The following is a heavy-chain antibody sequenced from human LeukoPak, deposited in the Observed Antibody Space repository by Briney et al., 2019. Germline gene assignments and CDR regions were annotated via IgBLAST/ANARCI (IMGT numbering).Heavy chain of an antibody. CDR1: GFTFSSYW. V-gene: IGHV3-7*03. J-gene: IGHJ4*02. CDR2: INQDGSQK. Sequence: GGSLRLSCAVSGFTFSSYWMSWFRQAPGRGLEWVANINQDGSQKFSVDSVKGRFTISRDNAKNSLSLQMNSLRVEDTAVYYCARDWFDGDYDRFDYWGQGTLVTVSS. D-gene: IGHD4-17*01. CDR3: ARDWFDGDYDRFDY.